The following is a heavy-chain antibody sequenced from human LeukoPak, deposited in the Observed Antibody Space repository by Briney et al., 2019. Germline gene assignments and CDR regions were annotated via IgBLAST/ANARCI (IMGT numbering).Heavy chain of an antibody. V-gene: IGHV3-23*01. CDR2: VSRSGDNT. CDR3: AKVKSRPWGSAFDGFDI. D-gene: IGHD7-27*01. J-gene: IGHJ3*02. CDR1: GFTFEYYA. Sequence: PGGSLRLSCAASGFTFEYYAMSWVRQAPGKGLEWVSTVSRSGDNTYYADPVKGRFTISGDSLKKTLYMQMNSLRAEDTAVYYCAKVKSRPWGSAFDGFDIWGQGTMVTVSS.